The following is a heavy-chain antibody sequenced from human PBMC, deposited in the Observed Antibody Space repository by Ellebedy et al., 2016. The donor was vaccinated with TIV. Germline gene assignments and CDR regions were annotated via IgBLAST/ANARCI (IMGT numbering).Heavy chain of an antibody. Sequence: SETLSLTCTVSGDSIGRSSYYWGWIRQPPGTGLEWIGSIYYTGSTDYNPSLKSRVAISADTSKHQFSLRLSSVTAADTAVYYCARWFGELLYVRWFDPWGQGTLVTVSS. V-gene: IGHV4-39*01. J-gene: IGHJ5*02. CDR2: IYYTGST. CDR1: GDSIGRSSYY. D-gene: IGHD3-10*01. CDR3: ARWFGELLYVRWFDP.